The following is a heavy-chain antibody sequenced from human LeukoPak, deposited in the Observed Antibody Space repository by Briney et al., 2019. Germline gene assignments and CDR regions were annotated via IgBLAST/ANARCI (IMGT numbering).Heavy chain of an antibody. CDR2: IYTSGST. D-gene: IGHD3-3*01. J-gene: IGHJ4*02. V-gene: IGHV4-61*02. CDR1: GGSISSGSYY. Sequence: PSQTLSLTCTVSGGSISSGSYYWSWIRQPAGKGLEWIGRIYTSGSTNYNPSLKSRVTISVDTSKNQFSLKLSSVTAADTAVYYCVRSDDFWSGYYGYWGQGTLVTVSS. CDR3: VRSDDFWSGYYGY.